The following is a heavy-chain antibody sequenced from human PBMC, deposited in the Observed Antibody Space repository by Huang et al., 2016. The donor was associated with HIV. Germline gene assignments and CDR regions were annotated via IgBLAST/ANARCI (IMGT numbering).Heavy chain of an antibody. D-gene: IGHD3-22*01. CDR3: ARDPRIQSWLNFFDY. CDR2: INRDGSIT. J-gene: IGHJ4*02. Sequence: EVQLVASGGGLVQPGGSLRLSCAASGFSISRYWMPWVRQAPGKGLVWVSRINRDGSITSYADSVKGRFTSSRDNAKNSLYLQMNSLRAEDTAVYYCARDPRIQSWLNFFDYWGQGTLVSVSS. V-gene: IGHV3-74*01. CDR1: GFSISRYW.